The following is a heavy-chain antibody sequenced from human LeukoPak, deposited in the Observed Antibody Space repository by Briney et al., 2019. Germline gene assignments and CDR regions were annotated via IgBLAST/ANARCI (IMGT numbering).Heavy chain of an antibody. CDR3: ARDKRVVGYCSGGSCRTFDP. J-gene: IGHJ5*02. Sequence: ASVKVSCKASGYTFTGYYMRWVRQAPGQGLEWMGWINPNSGGTNYAQKFQGRVTMTRDTSISTAYMELSRLRSDDTAVYYCARDKRVVGYCSGGSCRTFDPWGQGTLVTVSS. D-gene: IGHD2-15*01. V-gene: IGHV1-2*02. CDR1: GYTFTGYY. CDR2: INPNSGGT.